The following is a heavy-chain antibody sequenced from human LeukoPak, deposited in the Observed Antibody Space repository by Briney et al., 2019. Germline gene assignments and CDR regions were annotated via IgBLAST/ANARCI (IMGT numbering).Heavy chain of an antibody. Sequence: GGSLRLSCAASGFTFSSYWMSWVRQAPGKGLEWVANIKQDGSEKYYVDSVKGRFTISRDNAKNSLYLQMNSLRAEDTAVYYCAREHDFLTDYSFDYWGQGTLVTVSS. CDR2: IKQDGSEK. V-gene: IGHV3-7*01. CDR3: AREHDFLTDYSFDY. J-gene: IGHJ4*02. D-gene: IGHD3-9*01. CDR1: GFTFSSYW.